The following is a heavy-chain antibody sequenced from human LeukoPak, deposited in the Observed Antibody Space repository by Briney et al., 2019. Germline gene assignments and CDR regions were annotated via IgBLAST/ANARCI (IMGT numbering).Heavy chain of an antibody. CDR2: INPNRGGT. CDR1: GYTFTGYY. Sequence: ASVKVSCKASGYTFTGYYMHWVRQAPGQGLEWMGWINPNRGGTNYEKKFQGRVTMTRDTSISTAYMELSRLRSDDTAVYYCASFIVVVVAAFDAFDIWGQGTMVTVSS. J-gene: IGHJ3*02. D-gene: IGHD2-15*01. V-gene: IGHV1-2*02. CDR3: ASFIVVVVAAFDAFDI.